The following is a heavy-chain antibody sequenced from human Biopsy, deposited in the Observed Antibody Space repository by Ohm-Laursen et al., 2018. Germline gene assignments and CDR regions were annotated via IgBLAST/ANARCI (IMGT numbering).Heavy chain of an antibody. D-gene: IGHD3-22*01. Sequence: SLRLSCTASGFTFSSYAMSWVRQAPGKGLEWVSAITDSGGSTFYADSVKGRFTISRDNAKNSLYLQMNSLRVEDTALYYCVRDRGHYYDKSDYKIGDWVWGHGTLVTVSS. CDR1: GFTFSSYA. V-gene: IGHV3-23*01. CDR2: ITDSGGST. J-gene: IGHJ4*01. CDR3: VRDRGHYYDKSDYKIGDWV.